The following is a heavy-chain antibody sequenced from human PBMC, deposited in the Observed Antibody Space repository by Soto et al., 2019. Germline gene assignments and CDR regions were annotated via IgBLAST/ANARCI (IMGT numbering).Heavy chain of an antibody. CDR1: GGSISSSSYY. D-gene: IGHD3-10*01. CDR2: IYYSGST. V-gene: IGHV4-39*01. CDR3: ASLWFGELLPHY. J-gene: IGHJ4*02. Sequence: QLQLQESGPGLVKPSETLSLTCTVSGGSISSSSYYWGWIRQPPGKGLEGIGSIYYSGSTYYNPSLKSRVTISVDTSKNQFSLKLSSLTAADTAVYYCASLWFGELLPHYWGQGTLVTVSS.